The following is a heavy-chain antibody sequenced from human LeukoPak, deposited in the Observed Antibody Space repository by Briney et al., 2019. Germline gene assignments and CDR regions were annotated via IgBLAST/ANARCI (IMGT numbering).Heavy chain of an antibody. CDR3: VTAAHFDY. J-gene: IGHJ4*02. D-gene: IGHD6-13*01. CDR2: IYAGDSDT. V-gene: IGHV5-51*01. CDR1: GYRFTNHW. Sequence: VESLKISCKGSGYRFTNHWIGWVRQMPGKGLEWMAIIYAGDSDTRYSPSFQGQVTISVDKSISTAYLQWSSLKASDTAIYYCVTAAHFDYWGQGTLVTVPS.